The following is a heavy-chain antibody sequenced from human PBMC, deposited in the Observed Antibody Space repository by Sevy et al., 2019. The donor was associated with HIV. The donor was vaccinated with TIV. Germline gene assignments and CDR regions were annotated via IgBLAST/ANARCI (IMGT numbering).Heavy chain of an antibody. CDR1: GFTFSSYG. CDR2: IWYDGSNK. V-gene: IGHV3-33*01. J-gene: IGHJ4*02. D-gene: IGHD1-26*01. Sequence: GGSLRLSCAASGFTFSSYGMHWVRQAPGKGLDWVAVIWYDGSNKYYADSVKGRFTISRDNSKNTLYLQMNSLRAEDTAVYYCARDWASGWEPYYFDYWGQGTLVTVSS. CDR3: ARDWASGWEPYYFDY.